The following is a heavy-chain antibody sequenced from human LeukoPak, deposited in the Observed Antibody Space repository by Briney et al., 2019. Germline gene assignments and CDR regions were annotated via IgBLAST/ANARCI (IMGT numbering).Heavy chain of an antibody. D-gene: IGHD3-3*01. CDR1: GYSISSGYY. Sequence: SETLSLTCAVSGYSISSGYYWDWIRPPPGKGLEWIGSIYHSGSTYYNPSLKSRVTISVDTSKHQFSLKLSSVTAADTALYYCARDVTYYDYDVWGKGTTVTVSS. J-gene: IGHJ6*04. CDR2: IYHSGST. V-gene: IGHV4-38-2*02. CDR3: ARDVTYYDYDV.